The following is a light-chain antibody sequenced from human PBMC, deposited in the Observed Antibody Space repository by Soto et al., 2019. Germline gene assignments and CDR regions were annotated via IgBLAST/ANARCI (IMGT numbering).Light chain of an antibody. Sequence: QLVLTQSSSASASLGSSVKLTCTLSSGHSTYIIAWHQQQPGKAPRYLMKLEGSGSYNKGSGVPDRFSGSGPGADRYLTISNLQSDDEAGYYRETWDIGIWVFGGGTNLTVL. J-gene: IGLJ3*02. CDR3: ETWDIGIWV. V-gene: IGLV4-60*03. CDR1: SGHSTYI. CDR2: LEGSGSY.